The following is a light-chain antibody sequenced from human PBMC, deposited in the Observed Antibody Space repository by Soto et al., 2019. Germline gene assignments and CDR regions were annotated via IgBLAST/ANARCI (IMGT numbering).Light chain of an antibody. CDR1: SSDVGGYNY. CDR3: SSYPKL. J-gene: IGLJ2*01. CDR2: EVN. Sequence: QSVLTQPRSVSGSPGQSVTISCTGTSSDVGGYNYVSWYQQHPGKAPKLMIYEVNKRPSGVPDRFSGSRSGNTVSLTVSGLQAEDEADYYCSSYPKLFGGGTKLTVL. V-gene: IGLV2-11*01.